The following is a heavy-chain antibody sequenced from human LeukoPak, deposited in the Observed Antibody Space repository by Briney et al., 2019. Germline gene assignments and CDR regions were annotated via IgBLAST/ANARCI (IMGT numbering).Heavy chain of an antibody. D-gene: IGHD3-10*01. V-gene: IGHV4-34*01. CDR1: GGSISSYY. CDR3: ARRRGTYYYGSGSHNWFDP. J-gene: IGHJ5*02. Sequence: SETLSLTCTVSGGSISSYYWSWIRQPPGKGLEWIGEINHSGSTNYNPSLKSRVTISVDTSKNQFSLKLSSVTAADTAVYYCARRRGTYYYGSGSHNWFDPWGQGTLVTVSS. CDR2: INHSGST.